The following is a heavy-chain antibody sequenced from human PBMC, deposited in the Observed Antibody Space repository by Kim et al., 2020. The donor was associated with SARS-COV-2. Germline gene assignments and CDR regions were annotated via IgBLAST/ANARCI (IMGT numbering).Heavy chain of an antibody. J-gene: IGHJ5*02. Sequence: GGSLRLSCAASGFTFSSYGMHWVRQAPGKGLEWVAVIWYDGSNKYYADSVKGRFTISRDNSKNTLYLQMNSLRAEDTALYYCARDLSIAAAGDNWFDPWGQGTLVTVSS. CDR1: GFTFSSYG. D-gene: IGHD6-13*01. V-gene: IGHV3-33*01. CDR3: ARDLSIAAAGDNWFDP. CDR2: IWYDGSNK.